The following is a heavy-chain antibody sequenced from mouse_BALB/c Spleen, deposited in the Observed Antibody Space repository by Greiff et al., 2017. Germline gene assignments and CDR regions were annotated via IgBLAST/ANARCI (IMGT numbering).Heavy chain of an antibody. CDR3: ARGDRYDAMDY. J-gene: IGHJ4*01. CDR2: ISDGGSYT. V-gene: IGHV5-4*02. Sequence: EVQLVESGGGLVKPGGSLKLSCAASGFTFSDYYMYWVRQTPEKRLEWVATISDGGSYTYYPDSVKGRFTISRDNAKNNLYLQMSSLKSEDTAMYYCARGDRYDAMDYWGQGTSVTVSS. D-gene: IGHD2-14*01. CDR1: GFTFSDYY.